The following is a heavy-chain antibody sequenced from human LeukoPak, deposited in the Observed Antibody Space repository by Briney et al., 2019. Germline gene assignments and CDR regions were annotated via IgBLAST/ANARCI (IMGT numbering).Heavy chain of an antibody. V-gene: IGHV3-7*03. Sequence: GGSLRLSCSASGFTFSTYWMSWVRQAPGKGLEWVGHIKNDGSETYYLDSLKGRFSISRDNTNNALYLQMNSLRVEDTAVYYCVKNDGWFHLAQWGQGTLVTVSS. D-gene: IGHD6-19*01. CDR3: VKNDGWFHLAQ. J-gene: IGHJ4*02. CDR1: GFTFSTYW. CDR2: IKNDGSET.